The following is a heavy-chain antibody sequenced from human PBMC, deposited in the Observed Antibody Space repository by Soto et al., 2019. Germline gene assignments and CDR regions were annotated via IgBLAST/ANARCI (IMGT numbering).Heavy chain of an antibody. J-gene: IGHJ4*02. CDR3: ARVSGGYYFDY. V-gene: IGHV1-3*01. D-gene: IGHD6-19*01. Sequence: QVQLVQSGAEVKKPGASVKVSCKASGYTFTSYAMHWVRQAPGQRLEWMGWINAGNGNTKYSQKFQGRVTITRDTSARTAYMELSSLRSEDTAVYYCARVSGGYYFDYWGQGTLVTVSS. CDR2: INAGNGNT. CDR1: GYTFTSYA.